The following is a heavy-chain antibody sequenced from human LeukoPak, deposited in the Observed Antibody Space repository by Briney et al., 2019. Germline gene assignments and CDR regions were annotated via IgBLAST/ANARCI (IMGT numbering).Heavy chain of an antibody. CDR1: GRIFSHYA. CDR3: ARIGIAAAVFPP. Sequence: SVKVSRKASGRIFSHYAISWVRPAPGQGLAWMGRIIPILGIANFRQRFQGRVQITADKSTSTAYMELSSLRSEDTAVYYCARIGIAAAVFPPWGQGTLVTVSS. J-gene: IGHJ5*02. CDR2: IIPILGIA. D-gene: IGHD6-13*01. V-gene: IGHV1-69*04.